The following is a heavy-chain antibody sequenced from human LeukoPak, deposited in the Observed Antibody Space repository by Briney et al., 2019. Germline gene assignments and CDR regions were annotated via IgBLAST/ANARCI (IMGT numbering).Heavy chain of an antibody. V-gene: IGHV3-7*03. CDR3: ARESPYNGGSAGYFQH. CDR1: GFTVSSFW. Sequence: GGSLRLSCAASGFTVSSFWMSWVRQAPGKGREWVANIKQDGSEKYYVDSVKGRFSISRDNAKNSMYLQMNSLRAEDTAVYYCARESPYNGGSAGYFQHWGQGTLVTVSS. CDR2: IKQDGSEK. J-gene: IGHJ1*01. D-gene: IGHD1-14*01.